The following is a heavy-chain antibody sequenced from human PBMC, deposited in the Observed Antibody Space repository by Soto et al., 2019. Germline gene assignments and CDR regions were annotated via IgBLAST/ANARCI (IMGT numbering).Heavy chain of an antibody. CDR1: GYTFTSYG. D-gene: IGHD2-2*01. CDR3: ARGGYCSSTSCYWWFDP. V-gene: IGHV1-18*01. CDR2: ISAYNGNT. Sequence: ASVKVSCKASGYTFTSYGISWVRQAPGQGLEWMGWISAYNGNTNYAQKLQGRVTMTTDTSTSTAYMELRSLRSDDTAVYYCARGGYCSSTSCYWWFDPLGQGTLVTVSS. J-gene: IGHJ5*02.